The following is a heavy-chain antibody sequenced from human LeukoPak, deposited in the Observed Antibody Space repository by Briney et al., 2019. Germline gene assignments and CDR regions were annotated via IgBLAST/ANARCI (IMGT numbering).Heavy chain of an antibody. J-gene: IGHJ3*02. D-gene: IGHD3-10*01. V-gene: IGHV4-4*07. CDR3: ARGIVRGVSAPDI. Sequence: SETLSLTCTLSGGSISIYRWSWIRQPAGKGLEWMGRIDTSGNTNYNPSPNGRVTMSVDTSKTQFYLNLRSVTAADTAIYYCARGIVRGVSAPDIWGQGTMVTVSS. CDR1: GGSISIYR. CDR2: IDTSGNT.